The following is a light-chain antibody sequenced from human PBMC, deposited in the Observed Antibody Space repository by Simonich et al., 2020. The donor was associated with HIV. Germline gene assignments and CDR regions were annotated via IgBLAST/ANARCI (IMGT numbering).Light chain of an antibody. V-gene: IGLV1-51*01. Sequence: QSVLTQPPSVSAAPGQKVTISCSGSSSNIVNNYVSWYQQLPGTTPKLLIYDNNKRPSGIPDRFSGSKSGTSDTLGITGLQTGDEADYYCGTWDSSLSAGVFGGGTKLTVL. J-gene: IGLJ2*01. CDR2: DNN. CDR3: GTWDSSLSAGV. CDR1: SSNIVNNY.